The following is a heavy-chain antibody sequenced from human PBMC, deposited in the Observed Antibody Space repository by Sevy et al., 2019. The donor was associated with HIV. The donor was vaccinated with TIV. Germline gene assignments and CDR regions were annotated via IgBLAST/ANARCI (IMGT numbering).Heavy chain of an antibody. CDR1: GFTFSDYY. V-gene: IGHV3-11*01. J-gene: IGHJ3*02. Sequence: GGSLRLSCAASGFTFSDYYMSWIRQAPGKGLKWVSYISSSGSTIYYADSVKGRFTISRDNAKNSLYLQMNSLRAEDTAVYYCARDKHYDSSGYYYPDDAFDIWGQWTMVTVSS. CDR3: ARDKHYDSSGYYYPDDAFDI. D-gene: IGHD3-22*01. CDR2: ISSSGSTI.